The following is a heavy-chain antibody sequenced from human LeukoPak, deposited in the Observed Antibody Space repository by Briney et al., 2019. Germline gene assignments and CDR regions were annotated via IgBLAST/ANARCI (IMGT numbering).Heavy chain of an antibody. CDR1: GGSISSGGYS. V-gene: IGHV4-30-2*01. J-gene: IGHJ4*02. CDR2: IYHSGST. CDR3: ARAHIVVVNGYYFDY. D-gene: IGHD2-21*01. Sequence: SQTLSLTCAVSGGSISSGGYSWSWIRQPPGKGLEWIGYIYHSGSTYYNPSLKSRVTISVDRSKNQFSLKLSSVTAADTAVYYCARAHIVVVNGYYFDYWGQGTLVTVPS.